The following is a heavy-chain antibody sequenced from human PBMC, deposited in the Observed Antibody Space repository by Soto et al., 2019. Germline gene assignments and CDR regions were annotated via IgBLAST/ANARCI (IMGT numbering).Heavy chain of an antibody. V-gene: IGHV1-3*01. CDR2: INAGNGNT. Sequence: ASVKVSCKASGYTFTSYAMHWVRQAPGQRLEWMGWINAGNGNTKYSQKFQGRVTITRDTSASTAYMELSSLRSEDTAVYYCARGVTPGTGPDFDYWGQGTLVTVSS. D-gene: IGHD1-1*01. CDR1: GYTFTSYA. CDR3: ARGVTPGTGPDFDY. J-gene: IGHJ4*02.